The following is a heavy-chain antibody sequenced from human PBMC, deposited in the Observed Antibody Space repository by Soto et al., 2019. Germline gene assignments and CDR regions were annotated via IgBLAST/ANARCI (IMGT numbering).Heavy chain of an antibody. V-gene: IGHV4-39*01. CDR1: GGTIRSSSYY. D-gene: IGHD3-10*01. CDR3: ATGDFRSASYYNPTPSWFDP. J-gene: IGHJ5*02. CDR2: IYFSGTT. Sequence: SETLSLTCTVSGGTIRSSSYYWGWIRQPPGKGLEWIGSIYFSGTTYYNPSLKSRVTISVDTSKNQFSLKLNSVTAADTAVYYCATGDFRSASYYNPTPSWFDPWGQGILVTVSS.